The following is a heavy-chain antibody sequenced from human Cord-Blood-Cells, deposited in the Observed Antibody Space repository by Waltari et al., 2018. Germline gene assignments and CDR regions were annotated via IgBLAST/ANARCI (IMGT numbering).Heavy chain of an antibody. V-gene: IGHV4-34*01. J-gene: IGHJ5*02. CDR3: ARVTNYYDSSGTQEFDP. D-gene: IGHD3-22*01. CDR1: GGSFSGYY. Sequence: QVQLQQWGAGLLKPSETLSLTCAVYGGSFSGYYWSWIRQPPGKGLEWIGEINHSGSTHYNPSLKSRVTISVDTSKNQFSLKLSSVTAADTAVYYCARVTNYYDSSGTQEFDPWGQGTLVTVSS. CDR2: INHSGST.